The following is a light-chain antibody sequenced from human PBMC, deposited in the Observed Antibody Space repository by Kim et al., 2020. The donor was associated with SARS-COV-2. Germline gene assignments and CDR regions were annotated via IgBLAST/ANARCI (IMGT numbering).Light chain of an antibody. CDR1: RSITSN. J-gene: IGKJ1*01. Sequence: SLSPGERATLSCRASRSITSNLAWYQQKPGQAPRLLIYGASIRATGIPARFSGSGSGTEFTLTISNLQSEDVAVYYCQQYDDWWTFGQGTKVDIK. CDR3: QQYDDWWT. V-gene: IGKV3-15*01. CDR2: GAS.